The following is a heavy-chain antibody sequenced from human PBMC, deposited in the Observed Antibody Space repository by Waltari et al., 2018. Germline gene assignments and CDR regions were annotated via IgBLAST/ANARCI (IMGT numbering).Heavy chain of an antibody. CDR2: INAGNGNT. CDR1: GYTFTSYA. Sequence: QVQLVQSGAEVKKPGASVKVSCKASGYTFTSYAMHWVRQAPGQRLEWMGWINAGNGNTKYSQKFQGRVTITRDTSASTAYMELSSLRSEDTAVYYCARAGIVVVPAASDYYGMDVWGQGTTVTVSS. CDR3: ARAGIVVVPAASDYYGMDV. V-gene: IGHV1-3*01. J-gene: IGHJ6*02. D-gene: IGHD2-2*01.